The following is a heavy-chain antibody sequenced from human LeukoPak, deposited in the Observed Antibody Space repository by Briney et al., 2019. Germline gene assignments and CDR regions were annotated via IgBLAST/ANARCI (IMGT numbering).Heavy chain of an antibody. CDR3: ARTTTGGYYYYYYMDV. V-gene: IGHV4-4*09. D-gene: IGHD1-26*01. CDR1: GGSMNNYY. J-gene: IGHJ6*03. Sequence: SETLSLTCTVSGGSMNNYYWSWIRKPPGKGLEWIGYVYTSGSTLYDPSLNSRVTISIDTSRNHFSLRLTSVTAADTAVFYCARTTTGGYYYYYYMDVWGKGATVTVSS. CDR2: VYTSGST.